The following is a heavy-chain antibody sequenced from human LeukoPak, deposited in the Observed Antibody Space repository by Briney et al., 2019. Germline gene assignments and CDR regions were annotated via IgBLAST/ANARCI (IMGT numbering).Heavy chain of an antibody. CDR3: AREEQLGWYYFDY. D-gene: IGHD6-13*01. CDR2: INAGNGNT. V-gene: IGHV1-3*03. J-gene: IGHJ4*02. Sequence: ASVKVSRKASGYTSTGYYMHWVRQAPGQRLEWMGWINAGNGNTKYSQEFQGRVTITRDTSASTAYMELSSLRSEDMAVYYCAREEQLGWYYFDYWGQGTLVTVSS. CDR1: GYTSTGYY.